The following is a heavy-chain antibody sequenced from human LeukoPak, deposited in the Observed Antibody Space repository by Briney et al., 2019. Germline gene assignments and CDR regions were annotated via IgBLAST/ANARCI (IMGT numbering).Heavy chain of an antibody. D-gene: IGHD6-19*01. CDR1: GYTFTSYA. CDR3: ARDAGWYGSSWFDP. CDR2: INTNTGNP. V-gene: IGHV7-4-1*02. Sequence: ASVKVSCKASGYTFTSYAMNWVRQAPGQGLEWMGWINTNTGNPTYAQGFTGRFVFSLDTSVSTAYLQISSLKAEDTAVYYCARDAGWYGSSWFDPWGQGTLVTVSS. J-gene: IGHJ5*01.